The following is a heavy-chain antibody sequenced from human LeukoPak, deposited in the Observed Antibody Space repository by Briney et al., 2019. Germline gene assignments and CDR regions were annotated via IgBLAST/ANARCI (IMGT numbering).Heavy chain of an antibody. CDR1: GGSISGTDYY. V-gene: IGHV4-30-4*01. CDR3: AGRGYAMAY. CDR2: IHHSGST. J-gene: IGHJ4*02. Sequence: SETLSLTCSVSGGSISGTDYYWSWIRQLPGKGLEWIGYIHHSGSTSYNPSLKSRFTISVDTSMNQFSLKLTSMTAADTAVYYCAGRGYAMAYWGQGTLVTASS. D-gene: IGHD5-12*01.